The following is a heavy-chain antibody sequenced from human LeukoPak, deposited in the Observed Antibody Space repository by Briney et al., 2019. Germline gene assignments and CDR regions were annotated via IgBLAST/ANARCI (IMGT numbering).Heavy chain of an antibody. Sequence: KASETLSLTCTVSGGSISSYYWSWIRQPAGKGLEWIGRIYTSGSTNYNPSLKSRVTMSVDTPKNQFSLKLSSVTAADTAVYYCARGGSSGWGYYYYYMDVWGKGTTVTISS. J-gene: IGHJ6*03. CDR2: IYTSGST. D-gene: IGHD6-19*01. CDR3: ARGGSSGWGYYYYYMDV. CDR1: GGSISSYY. V-gene: IGHV4-4*07.